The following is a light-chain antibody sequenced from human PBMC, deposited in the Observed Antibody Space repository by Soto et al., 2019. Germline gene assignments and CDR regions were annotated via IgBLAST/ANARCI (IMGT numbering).Light chain of an antibody. CDR2: WAS. J-gene: IGKJ4*01. CDR3: QQYSTSPLT. V-gene: IGKV4-1*01. CDR1: QSVLYSSNNKNY. Sequence: DIVMTQSPDSLAVSLGERATINSTSSQSVLYSSNNKNYLAWYQQKPGQPPKXLIYWASTRESGVPDRFSGSGSGTDCTLTISRLEPEDVAVYHCQQYSTSPLTLGGGTKVDIK.